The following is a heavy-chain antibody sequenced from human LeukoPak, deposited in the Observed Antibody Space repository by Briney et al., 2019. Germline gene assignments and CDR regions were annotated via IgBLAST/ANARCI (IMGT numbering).Heavy chain of an antibody. CDR1: GDSVSSNSAA. Sequence: SQTLSLTGAISGDSVSSNSAAWNWIRQSPSRGLEWLGRTYYRSKWYNDYAVSVKSRITINPDTSKNRFSLQLNSVTPEDTAVYYCARDPRGPYDFWSGPISWGQGTLVTVSS. CDR3: ARDPRGPYDFWSGPIS. J-gene: IGHJ5*02. CDR2: TYYRSKWYN. V-gene: IGHV6-1*01. D-gene: IGHD3-3*01.